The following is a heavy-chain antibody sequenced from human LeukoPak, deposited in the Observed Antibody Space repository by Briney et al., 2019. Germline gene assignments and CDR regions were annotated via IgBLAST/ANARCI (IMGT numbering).Heavy chain of an antibody. Sequence: GGSLRLSCAASGFTFSSYAMSWVRQAPGKGLEWVSAISGSGGSTYYADSVKGRFTISRDNSKNTLYLQMNSLRAEDTAVYYCAKDSGGTFSGYYDYWGQGTLVTVSS. J-gene: IGHJ4*02. D-gene: IGHD3-22*01. CDR3: AKDSGGTFSGYYDY. V-gene: IGHV3-23*01. CDR1: GFTFSSYA. CDR2: ISGSGGST.